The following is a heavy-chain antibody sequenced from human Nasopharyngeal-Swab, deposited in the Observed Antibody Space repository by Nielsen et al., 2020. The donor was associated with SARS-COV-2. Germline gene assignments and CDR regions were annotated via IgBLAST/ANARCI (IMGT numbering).Heavy chain of an antibody. D-gene: IGHD5-24*01. Sequence: GESLKISCAASGFTFSSYGMHWVRQAPGKGLEWVAVISYDGSNKYYADSVEGRFTISRDNSKNSLYLQMNSLRAEDTAVYYCARDGDGYNTHWGQGTLVTVSS. CDR2: ISYDGSNK. CDR3: ARDGDGYNTH. V-gene: IGHV3-30*03. J-gene: IGHJ4*02. CDR1: GFTFSSYG.